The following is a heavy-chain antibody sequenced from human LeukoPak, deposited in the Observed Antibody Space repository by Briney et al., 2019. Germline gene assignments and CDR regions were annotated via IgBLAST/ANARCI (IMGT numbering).Heavy chain of an antibody. CDR1: GYTFTGYY. CDR2: INPNSGGT. Sequence: ASVKVSCKASGYTFTGYYMHWVRQAPGQGLEWMGWINPNSGGTNYAQKFQGRVTMTRDTSISTAYMELSRLRSDDTAVYYCAREATASADGYYYYYMDAWGKGTTVTVSS. D-gene: IGHD5-12*01. CDR3: AREATASADGYYYYYMDA. J-gene: IGHJ6*03. V-gene: IGHV1-2*02.